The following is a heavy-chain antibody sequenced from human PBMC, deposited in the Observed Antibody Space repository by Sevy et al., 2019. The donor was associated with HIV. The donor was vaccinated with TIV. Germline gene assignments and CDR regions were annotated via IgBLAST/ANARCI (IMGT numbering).Heavy chain of an antibody. V-gene: IGHV1-69*13. CDR3: ARDEDSSGAERYFDY. J-gene: IGHJ4*02. CDR2: IIPIFDTA. CDR1: GGTFSTYA. D-gene: IGHD6-19*01. Sequence: ASVKVSCKASGGTFSTYAISWVRQAPGQGLEWMGGIIPIFDTANYARKFQGRVTITAHESTGTAYMELSSLRSEDTAVYYCARDEDSSGAERYFDYWGQGTLVTVSS.